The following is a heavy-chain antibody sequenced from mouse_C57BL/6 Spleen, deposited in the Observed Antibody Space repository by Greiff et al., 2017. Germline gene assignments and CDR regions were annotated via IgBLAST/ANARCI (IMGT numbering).Heavy chain of an antibody. Sequence: EVQLQESGAELVKPGASVKLSCTASGFNIKDYYMHWVKQRTEQGLEWIGRIDPEDGATKYAPKFQGKATITEDTSSNTAYLQLSSLTSEDTAVYYCARHVYDRGYYFDYWGQGTTLTVSS. J-gene: IGHJ2*01. V-gene: IGHV14-2*01. CDR3: ARHVYDRGYYFDY. D-gene: IGHD2-12*01. CDR1: GFNIKDYY. CDR2: IDPEDGAT.